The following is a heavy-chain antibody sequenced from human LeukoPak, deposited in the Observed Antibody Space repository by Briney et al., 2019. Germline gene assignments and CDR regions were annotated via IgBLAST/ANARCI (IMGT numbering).Heavy chain of an antibody. CDR1: GGSISSYY. J-gene: IGHJ5*02. CDR3: ARAQHDYGDHNWFDP. CDR2: IYYSGST. D-gene: IGHD4-17*01. V-gene: IGHV4-59*08. Sequence: SETLSLTCTVSGGSISSYYWSWIRQPPGKGLEWIGYIYYSGSTNYNPSLKSRVTISVGTSKNQFSLKLSSVTAADTAVYYCARAQHDYGDHNWFDPWGQGTLVTVSS.